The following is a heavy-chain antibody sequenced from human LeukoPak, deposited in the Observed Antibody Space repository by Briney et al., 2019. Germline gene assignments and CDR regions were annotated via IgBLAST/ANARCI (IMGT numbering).Heavy chain of an antibody. Sequence: PSETLSLTCNVSGGSIGGHYWTWIRQPPGKGLEWIGYIYTSGRIDYNPSLKSRVTMSVDTSKNQLSMELRFLTAADTAVYYCATSYDAKTAPYDLWGQGTLVTVSS. CDR3: ATSYDAKTAPYDL. D-gene: IGHD3-3*01. CDR2: IYTSGRI. V-gene: IGHV4-4*09. J-gene: IGHJ5*02. CDR1: GGSIGGHY.